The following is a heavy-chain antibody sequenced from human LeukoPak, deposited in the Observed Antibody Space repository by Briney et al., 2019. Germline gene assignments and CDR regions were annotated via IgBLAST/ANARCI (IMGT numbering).Heavy chain of an antibody. D-gene: IGHD3-22*01. V-gene: IGHV3-23*01. CDR2: ISGSGGST. Sequence: GGSLRLSCAASGSTFSSYAMSWVRQAPGKGLEWVSAISGSGGSTYYADSVKGRFTISRDNSKNTLYLQMNSLRAEDTAVYYCAKAGQYHYDSSGYRRRSYYFDYWGQGTLVTVSS. J-gene: IGHJ4*02. CDR1: GSTFSSYA. CDR3: AKAGQYHYDSSGYRRRSYYFDY.